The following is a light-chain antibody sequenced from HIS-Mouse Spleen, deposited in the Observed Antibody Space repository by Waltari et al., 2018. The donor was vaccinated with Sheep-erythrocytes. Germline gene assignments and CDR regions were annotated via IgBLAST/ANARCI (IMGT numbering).Light chain of an antibody. J-gene: IGKJ1*01. CDR2: DAS. CDR3: QQFNNYPRT. CDR1: QGISSA. V-gene: IGKV1D-13*01. Sequence: AIQLIQSPSSLSASVRHRVTITCRASQGISSALAWYQQKPGKAPKLLIYDASSLESGVPSRFSGSGSGTDFTLTISSLQPEDFATYYCQQFNNYPRTFGQGTKVEIK.